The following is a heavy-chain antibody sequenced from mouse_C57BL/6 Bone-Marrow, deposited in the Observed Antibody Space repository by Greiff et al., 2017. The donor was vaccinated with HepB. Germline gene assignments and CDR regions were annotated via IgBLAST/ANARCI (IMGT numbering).Heavy chain of an antibody. J-gene: IGHJ1*03. V-gene: IGHV1-63*01. Sequence: QVQLKQSGAELVRPGTSVKMSCKASGYTFTNYWIGWAKQRPGHGLEWIGDIYPGGGYTNYNEKFKGKATLTADKSSSTAYMQFSSLTSEDSAIYYCARRVAYYSNYWYFDVWGTGTTVTVSS. CDR3: ARRVAYYSNYWYFDV. CDR2: IYPGGGYT. D-gene: IGHD2-5*01. CDR1: GYTFTNYW.